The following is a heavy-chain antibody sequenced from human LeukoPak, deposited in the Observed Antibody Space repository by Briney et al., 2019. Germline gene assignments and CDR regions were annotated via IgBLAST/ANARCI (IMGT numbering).Heavy chain of an antibody. CDR3: VRDGRSGWHFDY. V-gene: IGHV3-7*03. CDR2: IKQDGSEK. Sequence: GGSLKLSCEGSRYSFDSYAMTWVRQAPGKGLEWVANIKQDGSEKYYVDSVKGRFTNSRDNVENSMFLQMNSLRAEDTAVYYCVRDGRSGWHFDYWGQGALVTVSS. CDR1: RYSFDSYA. J-gene: IGHJ4*02. D-gene: IGHD6-19*01.